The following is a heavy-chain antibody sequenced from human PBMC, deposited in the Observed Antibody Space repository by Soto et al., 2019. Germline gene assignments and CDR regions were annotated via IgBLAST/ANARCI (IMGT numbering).Heavy chain of an antibody. CDR3: AKDRSGWYLPRRGSY. CDR2: ISGSGGST. D-gene: IGHD6-19*01. J-gene: IGHJ4*02. V-gene: IGHV3-23*01. Sequence: EVQLLESGGGLVQPGGSLRLSGAASGFTFSSYAMSWVRQAPGKGLEWVSAISGSGGSTYYADSVKGRFTISRDNSKNTLYLQMNSLRAEDTAVYYCAKDRSGWYLPRRGSYWGQGTLVTVSS. CDR1: GFTFSSYA.